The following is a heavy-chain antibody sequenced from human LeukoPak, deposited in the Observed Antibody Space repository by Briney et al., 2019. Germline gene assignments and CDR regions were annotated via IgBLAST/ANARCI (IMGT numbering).Heavy chain of an antibody. CDR2: INQDGSEK. CDR3: ARESRPSSA. CDR1: GFTFSSYS. V-gene: IGHV3-7*01. Sequence: SGGSLRLSCAASGFTFSSYSMNWVRQAPGKGLEWVANINQDGSEKNYVDSVKGRFIISRDNAKNSLYLQMNSLRAEDTAVFYCARESRPSSAWGKGTTVTVSS. J-gene: IGHJ6*04.